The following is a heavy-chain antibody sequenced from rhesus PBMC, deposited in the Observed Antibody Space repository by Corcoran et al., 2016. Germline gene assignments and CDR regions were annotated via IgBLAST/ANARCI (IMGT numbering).Heavy chain of an antibody. CDR3: ARSSITIFGLVIMGFDY. CDR1: GGSISSSTW. CDR2: SSGSSGST. V-gene: IGHV4-65*02. D-gene: IGHD3-3*01. J-gene: IGHJ4*01. Sequence: QVQLQESGPGLVTPSETLSLTCAVSGGSISSSTWWSWIRQPPGKGLGWIGYSSGSSGSTYYNPSHKSRVTISKDTSKNQFSLKLSSVTAADTAVYYCARSSITIFGLVIMGFDYWGQGVLVTVSS.